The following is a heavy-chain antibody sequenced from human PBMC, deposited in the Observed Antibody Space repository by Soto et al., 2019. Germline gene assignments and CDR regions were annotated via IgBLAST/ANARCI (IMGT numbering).Heavy chain of an antibody. CDR2: VYYTGTT. J-gene: IGHJ5*02. Sequence: QLQLQESGPGLVKPSETLSLTCTVSGGSIKNTGANWGWVRQPPGKGLEWIGSVYYTGTTYYNPSLQSGVTISIDTSKNQYSLSVNSVAAADTAVYYCATHTSGSRNGPHTWGQGTLVTVSS. V-gene: IGHV4-39*01. CDR3: ATHTSGSRNGPHT. CDR1: GGSIKNTGAN. D-gene: IGHD1-26*01.